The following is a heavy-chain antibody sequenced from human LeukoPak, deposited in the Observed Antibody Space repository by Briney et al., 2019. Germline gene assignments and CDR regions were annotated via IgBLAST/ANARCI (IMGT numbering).Heavy chain of an antibody. Sequence: EASVKVSCKASGYTFTGYYMHWVRQAPGQGLEWMGGISPIFGTTNSAQKFQGRVTITADKSTSTAYMELSSLISEDTAVYYCARGDGYNSIDYWGQGTLVTVSS. CDR1: GYTFTGYY. CDR3: ARGDGYNSIDY. V-gene: IGHV1-69*06. D-gene: IGHD5-24*01. J-gene: IGHJ4*02. CDR2: ISPIFGTT.